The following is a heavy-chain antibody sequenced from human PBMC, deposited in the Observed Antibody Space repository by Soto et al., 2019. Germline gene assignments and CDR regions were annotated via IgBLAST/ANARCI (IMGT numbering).Heavy chain of an antibody. CDR3: AKAFVTSSGTHLVLN. D-gene: IGHD1-26*01. CDR2: ISHDGNYK. J-gene: IGHJ4*02. Sequence: QVQLVESGGGAVQPGRSLRLSCAASGFTFRSYGMHWVRQAPGKGLEWVAVISHDGNYKYYVDSVKGRFTISRDNAKNTLYLQMSSLRAEDAAVYSCAKAFVTSSGTHLVLNWGQGTLVTVSS. CDR1: GFTFRSYG. V-gene: IGHV3-30*18.